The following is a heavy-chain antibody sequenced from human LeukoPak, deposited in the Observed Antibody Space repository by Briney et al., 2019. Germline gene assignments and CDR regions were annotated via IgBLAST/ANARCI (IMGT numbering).Heavy chain of an antibody. Sequence: PSETLSLTCAVYGGSFSGYYWSWIRQPPGKGLEWIGEINRSGSTNYNPSLKSRVTISVDTSKNQFSLKLSSVTAADTAVYYCARARYYGSGSYYFRAGNYFDYWGQGTLVTVSS. CDR1: GGSFSGYY. CDR3: ARARYYGSGSYYFRAGNYFDY. J-gene: IGHJ4*02. D-gene: IGHD3-10*01. CDR2: INRSGST. V-gene: IGHV4-34*01.